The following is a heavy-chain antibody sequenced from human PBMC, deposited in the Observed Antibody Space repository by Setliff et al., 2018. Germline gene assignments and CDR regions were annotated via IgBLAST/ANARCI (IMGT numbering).Heavy chain of an antibody. V-gene: IGHV4-39*01. Sequence: LSLTCTVSGGSISSSSYQWGWVRQTPGKGLEWIGSIYYSGTAYYNPSLKSRVTISVDTSKNQFSLQVTSVTATDTAVYYCARHEFVGGYYGSVTYRHFDYWGQGILVNVSS. CDR2: IYYSGTA. J-gene: IGHJ4*02. CDR3: ARHEFVGGYYGSVTYRHFDY. CDR1: GGSISSSSYQ. D-gene: IGHD3-10*01.